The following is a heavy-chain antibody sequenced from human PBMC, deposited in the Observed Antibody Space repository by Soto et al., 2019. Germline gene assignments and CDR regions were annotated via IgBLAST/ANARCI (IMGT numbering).Heavy chain of an antibody. CDR2: LHHSGSI. D-gene: IGHD2-21*02. V-gene: IGHV4-30-4*08. CDR1: GGSSGGVDYH. J-gene: IGHJ6*02. Sequence: SEPQSLTCTVAGGSSGGVDYHWTWISKTPGMGLEWIGYLHHSGSILYNPSLKSRVTISVDTSKNQFSLHLTSVTAADTAVYFCASEDDEGDSLDVWGQGTTVTVSS. CDR3: ASEDDEGDSLDV.